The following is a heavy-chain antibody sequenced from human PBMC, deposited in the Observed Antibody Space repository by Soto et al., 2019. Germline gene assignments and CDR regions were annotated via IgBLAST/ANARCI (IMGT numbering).Heavy chain of an antibody. J-gene: IGHJ4*02. D-gene: IGHD6-13*01. CDR1: GFTFSSYA. Sequence: EVQLLESGGGLVQPGGSLRLSCAASGFTFSSYAMSWVHQAPGKGLAWVSAMSGSGGGTYYADAVKGRFTISRDNSKNTLYLQMNSLRAEDTAVYYCAKESKQQLVDYWGQGTLVTVSS. CDR3: AKESKQQLVDY. V-gene: IGHV3-23*01. CDR2: MSGSGGGT.